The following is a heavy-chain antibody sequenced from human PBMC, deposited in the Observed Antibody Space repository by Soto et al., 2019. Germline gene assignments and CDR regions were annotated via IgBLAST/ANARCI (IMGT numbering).Heavy chain of an antibody. D-gene: IGHD6-19*01. Sequence: SETLSLTCAVYGGSFSGYYWSWIRQPPGKGLEWIGEINHSGSTNYNPSLKSRVTISVDTSKNQFSLKLSSVTAADTAVYYCARAGVAVAGILTGNWFDPWGQGTLVTVSS. V-gene: IGHV4-34*01. J-gene: IGHJ5*02. CDR2: INHSGST. CDR1: GGSFSGYY. CDR3: ARAGVAVAGILTGNWFDP.